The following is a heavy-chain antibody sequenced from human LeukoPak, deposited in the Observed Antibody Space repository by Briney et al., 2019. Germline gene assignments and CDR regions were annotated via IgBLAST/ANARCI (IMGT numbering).Heavy chain of an antibody. CDR1: GYSISSGYY. J-gene: IGHJ5*02. CDR3: ATGGIVGPSGWFDP. CDR2: IYHSGST. Sequence: KPSETLSLTCTVSGYSISSGYYWGWIRQPPGKGLEWIGSIYHSGSTYYNPSPKSRVTISVDTSKNQFSLKLSSVTAADTAVYYCATGGIVGPSGWFDPWGQGTLVTVSS. V-gene: IGHV4-38-2*02. D-gene: IGHD2-15*01.